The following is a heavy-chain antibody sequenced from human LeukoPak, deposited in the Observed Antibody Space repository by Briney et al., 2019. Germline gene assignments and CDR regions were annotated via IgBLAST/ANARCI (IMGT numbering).Heavy chain of an antibody. CDR1: GFTFSSYA. CDR2: ISGSGGST. CDR3: ARALWLGEGFFDY. D-gene: IGHD3-10*01. Sequence: GGSLRLSCAASGFTFSSYAMSWVRQAPGKGLEWVSAISGSGGSTYYADSMKGRFTISRDNAKNSLYLQMNSLRAEDTAVYYCARALWLGEGFFDYWGQGTLVTVSS. J-gene: IGHJ4*02. V-gene: IGHV3-23*01.